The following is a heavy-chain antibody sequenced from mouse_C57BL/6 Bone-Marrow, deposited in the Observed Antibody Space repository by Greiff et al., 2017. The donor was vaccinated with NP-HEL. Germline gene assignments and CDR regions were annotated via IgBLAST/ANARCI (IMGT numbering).Heavy chain of an antibody. CDR2: IYPGDGDT. V-gene: IGHV1-82*01. D-gene: IGHD2-3*01. J-gene: IGHJ4*01. CDR3: ARKGGYYVYYAMDY. CDR1: GYAFSSSW. Sequence: QVQLKESGPELVKPGASVKISCKASGYAFSSSWMNWVKQRPGKGLEWIGRIYPGDGDTNYNGKFKGKATLTADKSSSTAYMQLSSLTSEDSAVYCCARKGGYYVYYAMDYWGQGTSVTVSS.